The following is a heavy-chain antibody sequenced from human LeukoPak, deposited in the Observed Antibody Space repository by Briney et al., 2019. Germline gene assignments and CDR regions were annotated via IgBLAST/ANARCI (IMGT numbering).Heavy chain of an antibody. Sequence: GASVRVSCKASGYTFTGYYMHWVRQAPGQGLEWMGWINPNSGGTNYAQKFQGRVTMTRDTSISTAYMELSRLRSDDTAVYYCARDFRSRLLWFGELKGDWGQGTLVTVSS. J-gene: IGHJ4*02. CDR3: ARDFRSRLLWFGELKGD. V-gene: IGHV1-2*02. D-gene: IGHD3-10*01. CDR1: GYTFTGYY. CDR2: INPNSGGT.